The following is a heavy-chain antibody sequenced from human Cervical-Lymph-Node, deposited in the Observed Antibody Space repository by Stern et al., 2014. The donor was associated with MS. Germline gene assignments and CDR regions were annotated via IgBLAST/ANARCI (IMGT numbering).Heavy chain of an antibody. CDR3: AAQNTVTNYYYYGMDV. V-gene: IGHV1-24*01. Sequence: VQLVQSGAEVKKPGASVKVSCKASGYTLSELSMHWVRQAPGRGLEWMGGFDPEGGGTIYAQKFQGRVTMTEDTSTDTAYMELSSMRSEDTAVYYCAAQNTVTNYYYYGMDVWGQGTTVTVSS. CDR1: GYTLSELS. J-gene: IGHJ6*02. CDR2: FDPEGGGT. D-gene: IGHD4-17*01.